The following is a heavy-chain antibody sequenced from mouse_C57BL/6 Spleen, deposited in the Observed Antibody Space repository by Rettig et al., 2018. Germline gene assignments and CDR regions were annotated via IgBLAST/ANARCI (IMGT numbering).Heavy chain of an antibody. CDR2: INPNNGGT. CDR3: ARLRPFDY. J-gene: IGHJ2*01. Sequence: EVQLQQSGPELVKPGASVKISCKASGYTFTDYYMNWVKQSHGKSLEWIGDINPNNGGTSYNQKFKGKATLTVDKSSRTAYMELRSLTSEDSAVYYCARLRPFDYWGQGTTLTVSS. D-gene: IGHD1-2*01. CDR1: GYTFTDYY. V-gene: IGHV1-26*01.